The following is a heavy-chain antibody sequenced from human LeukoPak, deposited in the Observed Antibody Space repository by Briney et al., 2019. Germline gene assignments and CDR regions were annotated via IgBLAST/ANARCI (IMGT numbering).Heavy chain of an antibody. CDR1: GYTFTSYY. V-gene: IGHV1-46*01. CDR2: INPSGGST. Sequence: ASVKVSCKASGYTFTSYYMHWVRQAPGQGLEWMGIINPSGGSTSYAQKFQGRVTMTRDTSTSTVYMELSSLRSEDTAVYYCARDRVVRGVIKYWFDPWGQETLVTVSS. CDR3: ARDRVVRGVIKYWFDP. D-gene: IGHD3-10*01. J-gene: IGHJ5*02.